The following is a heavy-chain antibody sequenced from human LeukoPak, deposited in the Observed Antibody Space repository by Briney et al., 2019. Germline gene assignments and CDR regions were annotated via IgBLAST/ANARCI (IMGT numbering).Heavy chain of an antibody. D-gene: IGHD3-16*02. Sequence: GGSLRLPCAASGFTFGAYWMSWFRQAPGKGPEWVASIKDDGSAQFYVDSLEGRFTISRDDAKNTLYLQMDTMRVEDTAVYYCARHIVGEQNFDYWSQGTLVTVSS. CDR3: ARHIVGEQNFDY. CDR1: GFTFGAYW. J-gene: IGHJ4*02. V-gene: IGHV3-7*01. CDR2: IKDDGSAQ.